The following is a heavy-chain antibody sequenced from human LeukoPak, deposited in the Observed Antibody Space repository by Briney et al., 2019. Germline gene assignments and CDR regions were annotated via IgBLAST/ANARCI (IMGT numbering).Heavy chain of an antibody. J-gene: IGHJ4*02. CDR3: AKDRSLDGGNSNGYFDS. Sequence: PGGSLRLSCAASGFTFSNHWMHWVRQVPGKGLVWVSRSDGGGSSTSYADSVKGRFSISRDNAKSTLYLQMNSLRAEDTAVYYCAKDRSLDGGNSNGYFDSWGQGTLVTVSS. CDR2: SDGGGSST. V-gene: IGHV3-74*01. D-gene: IGHD4-23*01. CDR1: GFTFSNHW.